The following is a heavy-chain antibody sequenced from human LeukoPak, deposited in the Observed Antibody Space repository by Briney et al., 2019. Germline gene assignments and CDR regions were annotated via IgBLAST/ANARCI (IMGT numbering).Heavy chain of an antibody. CDR1: GFTFDDYA. D-gene: IGHD3-3*01. CDR3: AKEYYDFWSGRGGADFDY. V-gene: IGHV3-9*01. CDR2: ISWNSGSI. J-gene: IGHJ4*02. Sequence: GRSLRLSCAASGFTFDDYAMHWVRQAPGKGLEWVSGISWNSGSIGYADSVKGRFTISRDNAKNSLYLQMNSLRAEDTAVYYCAKEYYDFWSGRGGADFDYWGQGTLVTVSS.